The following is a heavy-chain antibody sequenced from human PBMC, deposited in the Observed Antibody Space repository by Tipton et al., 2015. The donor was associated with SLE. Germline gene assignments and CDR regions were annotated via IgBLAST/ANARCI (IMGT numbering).Heavy chain of an antibody. V-gene: IGHV4-61*09. D-gene: IGHD2-15*01. J-gene: IGHJ4*02. CDR2: IYTSGST. CDR1: GGSISSGSYY. CDR3: ARNGCSGGSCYPFDY. Sequence: TLSLTCTVSGGSISSGSYYWGWIQQPAGKGLEWIGHIYTSGSTNYNPSLKSRVTISVDTSKNQFSLKLSSVTAADTAVYYCARNGCSGGSCYPFDYWGQGTLVTVSS.